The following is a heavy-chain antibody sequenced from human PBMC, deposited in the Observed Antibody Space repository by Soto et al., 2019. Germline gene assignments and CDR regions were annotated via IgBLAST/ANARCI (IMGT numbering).Heavy chain of an antibody. CDR1: GGTFSSYA. D-gene: IGHD2-2*01. CDR3: AREAGYCSSTSCANWFDP. J-gene: IGHJ5*02. Sequence: SVKVSCKASGGTFSSYAISWVRQAPGQGLEWMGGIIPIFGTANYAQKFQGRVTITADESTSTAYMELSSLRSEDTAVYYCAREAGYCSSTSCANWFDPWGQGTLVTVSS. CDR2: IIPIFGTA. V-gene: IGHV1-69*13.